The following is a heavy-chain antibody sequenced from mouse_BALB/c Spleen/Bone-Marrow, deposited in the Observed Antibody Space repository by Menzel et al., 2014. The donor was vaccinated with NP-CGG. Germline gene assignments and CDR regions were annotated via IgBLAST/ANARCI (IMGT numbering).Heavy chain of an antibody. D-gene: IGHD4-1*01. CDR2: IDTSDSYT. Sequence: QVQLQQPGAELVMPGASVKMSCKASGYTFTDYWMHWVKRRPGQGLEWIGAIDTSDSYTSYNQKFKGKATLTVDESSSTAYMQLSSLTSEDSAVYYCARGTGWYFDVWGAGTTVTVSS. CDR1: GYTFTDYW. V-gene: IGHV1-69*01. J-gene: IGHJ1*01. CDR3: ARGTGWYFDV.